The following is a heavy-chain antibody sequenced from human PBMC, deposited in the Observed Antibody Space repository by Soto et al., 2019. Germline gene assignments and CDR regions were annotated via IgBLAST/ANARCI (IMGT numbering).Heavy chain of an antibody. CDR2: ISGSGGST. J-gene: IGHJ4*02. CDR3: AKGDSSSWPSYFDY. CDR1: GFTFRSYA. V-gene: IGHV3-23*01. Sequence: GGSLRLSCASSGFTFRSYAMSLVRQAPGKGLEWVSAISGSGGSTYYADSVKGRFTISRDNSKNTLYLQMNSLRAEDTAVYYCAKGDSSSWPSYFDYWGQGTLVTVSS. D-gene: IGHD6-13*01.